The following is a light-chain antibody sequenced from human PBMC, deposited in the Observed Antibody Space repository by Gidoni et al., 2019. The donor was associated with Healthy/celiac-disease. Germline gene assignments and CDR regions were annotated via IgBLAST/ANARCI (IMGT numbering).Light chain of an antibody. J-gene: IGLJ1*01. Sequence: SYELTTPPSVSVSQGQTASITCSGDKLGDKYACGYRQKPGQSPVLVIYQDSKRPSGITERFSGSTSGYTATLTISGTQAMDEADSYCQAWDSRTASFVFGTGTKVTVL. CDR2: QDS. V-gene: IGLV3-1*01. CDR3: QAWDSRTASFV. CDR1: KLGDKY.